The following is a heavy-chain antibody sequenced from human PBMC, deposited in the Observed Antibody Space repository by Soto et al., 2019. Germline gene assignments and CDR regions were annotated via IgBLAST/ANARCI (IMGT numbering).Heavy chain of an antibody. J-gene: IGHJ4*02. CDR3: ARGPSTYYYDSSGYEIDY. V-gene: IGHV4-30-4*01. CDR2: IYYSGST. D-gene: IGHD3-22*01. CDR1: GGSISSGDYY. Sequence: SETLSLTCTVSGGSISSGDYYWSWIRQPPGKGLEWIGYIYYSGSTYYNPSLKSRVTISVDTSKNQFSLKLSSVTAADTAVYYCARGPSTYYYDSSGYEIDYWGQGTLVTVSS.